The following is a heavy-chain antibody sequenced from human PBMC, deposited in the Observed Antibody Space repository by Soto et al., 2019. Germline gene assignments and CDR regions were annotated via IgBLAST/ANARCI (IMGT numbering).Heavy chain of an antibody. CDR1: GGTFSSYT. Sequence: QVQLVQSGAEVKKPGSSVKVSCKASGGTFSSYTISWVRQAPGQGLEWMGRIIPILGIANYAQKFQGRVTITADKSTSTAYMELSSLRSEDTAVYYCARDCSGGSCPSDYWGQGTLVTVSS. J-gene: IGHJ4*02. V-gene: IGHV1-69*08. D-gene: IGHD2-15*01. CDR2: IIPILGIA. CDR3: ARDCSGGSCPSDY.